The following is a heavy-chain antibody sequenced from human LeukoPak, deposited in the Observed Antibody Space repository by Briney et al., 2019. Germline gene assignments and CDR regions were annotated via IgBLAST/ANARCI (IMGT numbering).Heavy chain of an antibody. CDR2: IYYSGST. D-gene: IGHD1-7*01. V-gene: IGHV4-59*01. J-gene: IGHJ4*02. CDR1: GGSISSYY. CDR3: ARGSDNWNYYYFDY. Sequence: TTSETLSLTCTVSGGSISSYYWSRIRQPPGKGLEWIGYIYYSGSTNYNPSLKSRVTISLDTSKNQFSLKLRSVTAADTAVYYCARGSDNWNYYYFDYWGQGALVTVSS.